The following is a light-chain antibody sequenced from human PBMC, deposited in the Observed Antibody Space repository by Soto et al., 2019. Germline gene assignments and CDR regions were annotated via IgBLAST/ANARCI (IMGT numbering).Light chain of an antibody. CDR3: SSYAGSSNV. V-gene: IGLV2-8*01. CDR2: DVN. CDR1: SSDVGVYNY. J-gene: IGLJ1*01. Sequence: QSVLTQPPSASGSPAQSVAISCTGTSSDVGVYNYVSWYQQHPGKAPKLMIYDVNKRPSGVPDRFSGSKSRNTASLTGSGVQAEDEADYYCSSYAGSSNVFGTGTKVTVL.